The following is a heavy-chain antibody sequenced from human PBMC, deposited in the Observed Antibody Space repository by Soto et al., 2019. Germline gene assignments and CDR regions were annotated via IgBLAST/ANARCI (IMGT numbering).Heavy chain of an antibody. Sequence: QVQLVQSGAEVKKPGSSVKVSCKASVATFSSYAISWVRQAPGQGLEWMGGIIPIFGQANYAQKFQGRVTITADESTSTAYMELSSLRSEDTAVYYCARDLGDGYNFLVWGQGTLVTVSS. CDR2: IIPIFGQA. CDR3: ARDLGDGYNFLV. V-gene: IGHV1-69*12. CDR1: VATFSSYA. J-gene: IGHJ4*02. D-gene: IGHD5-12*01.